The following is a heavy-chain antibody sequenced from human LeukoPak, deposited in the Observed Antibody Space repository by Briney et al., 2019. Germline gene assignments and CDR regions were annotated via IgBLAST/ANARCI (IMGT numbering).Heavy chain of an antibody. J-gene: IGHJ3*02. V-gene: IGHV4-39*07. CDR2: IYYSGGT. CDR1: GGSISSSSYY. CDR3: ARDRGIAVAGDAFDI. Sequence: SETLSLTCTVSGGSISSSSYYWGWIRQPPGKGLEWIGSIYYSGGTYYNPSLKSRVTISVDTSKNQFSLKLSSVTAADTAVYYFARDRGIAVAGDAFDIWGQGTMVTVSS. D-gene: IGHD6-19*01.